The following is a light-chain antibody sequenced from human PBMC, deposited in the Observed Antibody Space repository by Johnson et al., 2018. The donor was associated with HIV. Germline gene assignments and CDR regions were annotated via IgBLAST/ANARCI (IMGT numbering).Light chain of an antibody. V-gene: IGLV1-51*01. Sequence: QSALTQPPSVSAAPGQKVTISCSGSSSNIGRNYVSWYQQLPGTAPKLLIFDNNKRPSGIPDRFSASKSGTSATLGITGLQTGDEADYYCGTWDSSLSAGFYVFGTGTKVTVL. CDR1: SSNIGRNY. CDR3: GTWDSSLSAGFYV. J-gene: IGLJ1*01. CDR2: DNN.